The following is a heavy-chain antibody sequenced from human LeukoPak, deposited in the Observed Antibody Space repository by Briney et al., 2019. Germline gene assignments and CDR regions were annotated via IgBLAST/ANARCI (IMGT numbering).Heavy chain of an antibody. CDR1: GNYW. CDR2: INGDGSWT. D-gene: IGHD2-2*01. V-gene: IGHV3-74*01. Sequence: PGGSLRLSCAASGNYWMHWVRQAPGKVLVWVSHINGDGSWTSYADSVKGRFTISKDNAKNTVYLQMNNLRAEDTAVYYCVSFYETYWGRGTLVTVSS. J-gene: IGHJ4*02. CDR3: VSFYETY.